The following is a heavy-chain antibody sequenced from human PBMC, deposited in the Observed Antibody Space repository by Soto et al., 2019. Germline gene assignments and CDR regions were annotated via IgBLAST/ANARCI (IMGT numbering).Heavy chain of an antibody. V-gene: IGHV1-46*01. CDR1: GYIFTSHY. J-gene: IGHJ4*02. D-gene: IGHD1-1*01. CDR3: ARRAETNGWNGFGADKYYFDF. CDR2: INPTGGGT. Sequence: ASVKVSCKASGYIFTSHYMHWVRQAPGQGLEWMGIINPTGGGTSYAQKFQGRVTMTRDTSTSTVYMELSSLRSEDTAVYYCARRAETNGWNGFGADKYYFDFWGQGTLVTVSS.